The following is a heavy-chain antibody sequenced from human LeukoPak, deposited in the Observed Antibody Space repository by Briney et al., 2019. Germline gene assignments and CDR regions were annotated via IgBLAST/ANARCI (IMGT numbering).Heavy chain of an antibody. J-gene: IGHJ4*02. Sequence: SETLSLTCAVYGGSFSGYYWSWIRQPPGKGLEWIGEINHSGSTNYNPSLKSRVTISVDTSKNQFSLKLSSVTAADTAVYYCARGSWAPAVTTPPPDFDYWGQGTLVTVSS. CDR1: GGSFSGYY. V-gene: IGHV4-34*01. CDR2: INHSGST. D-gene: IGHD4-17*01. CDR3: ARGSWAPAVTTPPPDFDY.